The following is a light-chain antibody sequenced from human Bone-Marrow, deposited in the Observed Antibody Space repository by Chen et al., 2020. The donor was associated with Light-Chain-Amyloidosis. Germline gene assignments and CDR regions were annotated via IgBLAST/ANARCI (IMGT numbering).Light chain of an antibody. CDR3: QVWDRSSDRPV. V-gene: IGLV3-21*02. CDR2: DDS. Sequence: SYVLTHPSSVSVAPGQTATIACGGNNIGSTSVHWYQQTPGQAPLLVVYDDSDRPSGIPERLSGSNSGNTDTLTISRVEAGDEADYYCQVWDRSSDRPVFGGGTKLTVL. J-gene: IGLJ3*02. CDR1: NIGSTS.